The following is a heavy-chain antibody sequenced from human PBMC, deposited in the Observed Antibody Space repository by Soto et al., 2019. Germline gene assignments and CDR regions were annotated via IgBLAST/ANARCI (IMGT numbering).Heavy chain of an antibody. CDR3: AAQKVDTYDY. CDR1: GYTFTSYA. J-gene: IGHJ4*02. CDR2: INAGNGNT. D-gene: IGHD5-18*01. V-gene: IGHV1-3*01. Sequence: ASVKVSCKASGYTFTSYAMHWVRQAPGQRLEWMGWINAGNGNTKYSQRFLGRITFTRDTSATTAYMELSSLRSEDTAVYYCAAQKVDTYDYWGQGTLVTVSS.